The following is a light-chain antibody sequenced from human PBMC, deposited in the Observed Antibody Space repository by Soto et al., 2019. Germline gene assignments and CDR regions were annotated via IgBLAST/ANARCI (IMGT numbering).Light chain of an antibody. V-gene: IGKV1-39*01. Sequence: DIQMTQSPSSLSASVGDRVTITCRASQSISSYLNWYQQKPGKAPKLLIYAASSLQSGVPWRFSGSGSGTDFTLTISSLQHDDFATYSCTQSYCPPFTFGQGTKVDIK. J-gene: IGKJ2*01. CDR2: AAS. CDR3: TQSYCPPFT. CDR1: QSISSY.